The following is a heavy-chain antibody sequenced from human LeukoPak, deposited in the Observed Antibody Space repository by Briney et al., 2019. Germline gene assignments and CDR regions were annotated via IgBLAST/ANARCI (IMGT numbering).Heavy chain of an antibody. Sequence: ASVKVSCKASGYTFTDYYMHWVRQAPGQGLEWMGWISPNSCDTNYAQKFQGRVTMTRDTSITTAYMELSRLRSDDTAVYYCARDGGLDYWGQGTPVTVSS. J-gene: IGHJ4*02. V-gene: IGHV1-2*02. CDR2: ISPNSCDT. CDR1: GYTFTDYY. CDR3: ARDGGLDY. D-gene: IGHD2-15*01.